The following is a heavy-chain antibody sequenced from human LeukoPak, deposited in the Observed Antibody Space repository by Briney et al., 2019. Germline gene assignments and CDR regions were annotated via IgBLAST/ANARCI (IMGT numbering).Heavy chain of an antibody. Sequence: AGGSLRLSCAASGFTFSSYSMNWVRQAPGKGLEWVSYISSSSSTIYYADSVKGRFTISRDNAKNSLYLQMNSLRAEDTAVYYCARGGYMITFGGVDYWGLGTLVTVSS. V-gene: IGHV3-48*04. CDR3: ARGGYMITFGGVDY. CDR1: GFTFSSYS. CDR2: ISSSSSTI. D-gene: IGHD3-16*01. J-gene: IGHJ4*02.